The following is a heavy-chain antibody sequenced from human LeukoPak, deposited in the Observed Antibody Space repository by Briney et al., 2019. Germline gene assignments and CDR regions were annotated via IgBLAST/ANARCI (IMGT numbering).Heavy chain of an antibody. D-gene: IGHD3-22*01. CDR1: GGSISSYY. V-gene: IGHV4-59*01. J-gene: IGHJ1*01. CDR2: IYYSGST. Sequence: PSETLSLTCTVSGGSISSYYLSWIRQPPGKGLEWIGYIYYSGSTSYNPSLKSRVTISVDTSKNQFSLKLSSVTAADTAVYYCARGGYYDSSGYYYVGYFQHWGQGTLVTVSS. CDR3: ARGGYYDSSGYYYVGYFQH.